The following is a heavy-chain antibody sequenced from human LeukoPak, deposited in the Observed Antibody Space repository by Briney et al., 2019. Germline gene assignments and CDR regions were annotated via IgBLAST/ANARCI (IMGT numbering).Heavy chain of an antibody. CDR3: ARGGRSYYYMDV. CDR2: IYYSGST. Sequence: SETLSLTCTVSGGSISSYYWSWIRQPPGKGLEWIGYIYYSGSTNYNPSLKSRVTISVDTSKNQFSLKLSSVTAADTAVYYCARGGRSYYYMDVWGKGTTVTVSS. V-gene: IGHV4-59*01. CDR1: GGSISSYY. J-gene: IGHJ6*03.